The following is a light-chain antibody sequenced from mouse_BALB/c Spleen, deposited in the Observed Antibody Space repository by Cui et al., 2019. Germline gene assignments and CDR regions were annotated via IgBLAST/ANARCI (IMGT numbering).Light chain of an antibody. CDR1: SSVSY. V-gene: IGKV4-68*01. Sequence: QIVLTQSPAVMSASPGEKVTMTCSASSSVSYMYWYQQKPRSSPKPWIYLTSNLASGVPARFSGSGSGTSYSLTISSVEAEDAATYYCQQWSSNPLTFGAGTKLELK. CDR2: LTS. CDR3: QQWSSNPLT. J-gene: IGKJ5*01.